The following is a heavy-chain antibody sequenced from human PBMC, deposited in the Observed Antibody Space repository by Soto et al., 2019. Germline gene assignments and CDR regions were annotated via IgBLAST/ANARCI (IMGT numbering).Heavy chain of an antibody. CDR3: AKLPHSSGYYYEPHDYAFDI. CDR2: ISNDGSYK. D-gene: IGHD3-22*01. V-gene: IGHV3-30*18. CDR1: GFSFRSYG. J-gene: IGHJ3*02. Sequence: GGSLRLSCAASGFSFRSYGMHWVRQAPGKGLEWVAVISNDGSYKYYEDSVKGRFTVSRDNSKNTLYLQMNSLRAEDTGVYYCAKLPHSSGYYYEPHDYAFDIWGQGTMVTVSS.